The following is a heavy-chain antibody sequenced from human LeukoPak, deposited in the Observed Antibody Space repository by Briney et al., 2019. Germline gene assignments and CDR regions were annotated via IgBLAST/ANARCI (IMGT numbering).Heavy chain of an antibody. J-gene: IGHJ6*03. V-gene: IGHV1-46*01. Sequence: GASVKVSCKASGYTFTSYYMHWVRQAPGQGLEWMGIINPSGGSTSYAQKFQGRVTMTRDTSTSTVYMELSSLRSEDTAVYYCARDYGVDCSSTSCYENGDYYYYYYMDVWGKGTTVTVSS. CDR2: INPSGGST. CDR1: GYTFTSYY. CDR3: ARDYGVDCSSTSCYENGDYYYYYYMDV. D-gene: IGHD2-2*01.